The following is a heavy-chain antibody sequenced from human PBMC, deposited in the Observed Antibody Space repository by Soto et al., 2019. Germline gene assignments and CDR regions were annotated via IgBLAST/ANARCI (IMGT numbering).Heavy chain of an antibody. CDR3: ARHLLGVTTPYFDD. V-gene: IGHV5-51*01. CDR2: IYPDDSDT. D-gene: IGHD4-17*01. J-gene: IGHJ4*02. CDR1: GYTFINYW. Sequence: PGESLKISCKGSGYTFINYWIGWVRQMPGKGLEWMGIIYPDDSDTRYSPSFQGQVTISADKSISTAYLQWSSLKASDTAMYYCARHLLGVTTPYFDDWGQGTLVTVSS.